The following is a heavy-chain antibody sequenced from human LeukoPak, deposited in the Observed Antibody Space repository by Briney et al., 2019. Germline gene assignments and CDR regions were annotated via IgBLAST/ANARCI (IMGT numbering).Heavy chain of an antibody. V-gene: IGHV3-7*04. Sequence: GGSLRLSCAASGFTFSSYWVSWVRQAPGKGLEWVANMKQDGSEKYYVDSVKGRFIISRDNAKNSLYLQMNSLRAEDTAVYYCARSLAAGFDIWGQGTMVTVSS. D-gene: IGHD6-25*01. CDR3: ARSLAAGFDI. CDR2: MKQDGSEK. CDR1: GFTFSSYW. J-gene: IGHJ3*02.